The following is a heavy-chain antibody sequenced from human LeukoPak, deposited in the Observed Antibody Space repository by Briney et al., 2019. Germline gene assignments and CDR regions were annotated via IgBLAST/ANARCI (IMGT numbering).Heavy chain of an antibody. D-gene: IGHD5-24*01. CDR2: LHSDGAT. Sequence: GGSLRLSCAASGFSVSSYYMNWVRQAPGKGLQWVSILHSDGATYYADSVKGRFTISRDNSRSTLYLQMNSLRAEDTAVNYCARDSQFIGPLYWGQGTLVTVSS. V-gene: IGHV3-66*01. CDR1: GFSVSSYY. J-gene: IGHJ4*02. CDR3: ARDSQFIGPLY.